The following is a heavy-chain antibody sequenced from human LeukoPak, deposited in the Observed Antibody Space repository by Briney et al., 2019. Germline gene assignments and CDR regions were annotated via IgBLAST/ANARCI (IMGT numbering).Heavy chain of an antibody. J-gene: IGHJ4*02. CDR3: ARGSPYYDILTGYTFDY. CDR1: GFTFSSYG. CDR2: IWYDGSNK. Sequence: GGSLRLSCAASGFTFSSYGMHWVRQAPGKGLEWEAVIWYDGSNKYYADSVKGRFIISRDNSKNTLYLQMNSLRAEDTAVYYCARGSPYYDILTGYTFDYWGQGTLVTVSS. D-gene: IGHD3-9*01. V-gene: IGHV3-33*01.